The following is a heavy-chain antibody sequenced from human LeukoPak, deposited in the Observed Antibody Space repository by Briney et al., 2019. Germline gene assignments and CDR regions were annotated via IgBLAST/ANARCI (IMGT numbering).Heavy chain of an antibody. V-gene: IGHV3-23*01. J-gene: IGHJ4*02. CDR3: AKGGWLPLDY. Sequence: GGSLRLSCAASGFTFSSYDMSWVRQAPGRGLEWVSAISASGGSTYYADSVKGRFTISRDNSENTLYLQMNSLRAEDTAVYYCAKGGWLPLDYWGQGTLVTVSS. D-gene: IGHD5-12*01. CDR2: ISASGGST. CDR1: GFTFSSYD.